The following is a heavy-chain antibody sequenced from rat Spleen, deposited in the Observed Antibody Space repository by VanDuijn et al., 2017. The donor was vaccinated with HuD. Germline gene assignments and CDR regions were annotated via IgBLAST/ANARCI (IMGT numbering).Heavy chain of an antibody. D-gene: IGHD1-11*01. Sequence: EVQLVESGGGLVQPGRSLKLSCAASGFTFSNYGIHWVRQSPTKGLEWVASISPSGGSTYYRDSMRGRFTVSRDHAKSTLYLQMDSLRSKDTASYYCAVHSGSHRGYLFDYWVQGVMVIVSS. CDR1: GFTFSNYG. J-gene: IGHJ2*01. V-gene: IGHV5-19*01. CDR2: ISPSGGST. CDR3: AVHSGSHRGYLFDY.